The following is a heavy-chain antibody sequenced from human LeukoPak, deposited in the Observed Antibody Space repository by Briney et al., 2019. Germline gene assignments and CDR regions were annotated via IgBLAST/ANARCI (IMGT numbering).Heavy chain of an antibody. Sequence: GGSLRLSCVASGFTFSDNAMSWVRQAPGKGLEWVSAISGSADNTYYADSVKGRFAISRDNSKNTLYLQLSTLRADDTAVYYCAKRTPYTGSSQSFDYWGQGTLVTVSS. V-gene: IGHV3-23*01. CDR3: AKRTPYTGSSQSFDY. J-gene: IGHJ4*02. CDR1: GFTFSDNA. CDR2: ISGSADNT. D-gene: IGHD1-26*01.